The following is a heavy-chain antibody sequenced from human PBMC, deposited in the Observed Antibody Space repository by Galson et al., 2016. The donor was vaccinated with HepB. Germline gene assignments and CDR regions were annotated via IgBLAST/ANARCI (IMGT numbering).Heavy chain of an antibody. CDR2: VYWDDHK. D-gene: IGHD4-17*01. Sequence: PALVKPTQTLTLTCTFSGFSLSTRGVGVGWIRQPPGKALEWFALVYWDDHKRYSPSLQSRLTITKDTSKNQVVLTTTNMDPVDTATYYCAHTGPPRTDDDYRPWSFDLWGRGTLVTVSS. CDR3: AHTGPPRTDDDYRPWSFDL. V-gene: IGHV2-5*02. J-gene: IGHJ2*01. CDR1: GFSLSTRGVG.